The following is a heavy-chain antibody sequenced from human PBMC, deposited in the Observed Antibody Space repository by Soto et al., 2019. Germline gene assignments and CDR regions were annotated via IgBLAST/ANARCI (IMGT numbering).Heavy chain of an antibody. V-gene: IGHV1-8*01. CDR3: ARVSMGSSSEDFQH. J-gene: IGHJ1*01. Sequence: QVQLVQSGAEVKQPGASVKVSCKASGYSFTSYDINWVRQATGQGLEWMGWMNPNSGNTGYAQKFQGRVTMTRNTSISTAYMELSSLRSEDTAVYYCARVSMGSSSEDFQHWGQGTLVTVSS. D-gene: IGHD6-6*01. CDR1: GYSFTSYD. CDR2: MNPNSGNT.